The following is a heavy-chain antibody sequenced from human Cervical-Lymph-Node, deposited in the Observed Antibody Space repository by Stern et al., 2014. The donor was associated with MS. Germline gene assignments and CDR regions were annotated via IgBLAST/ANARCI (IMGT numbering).Heavy chain of an antibody. J-gene: IGHJ4*02. CDR3: AKHACTGAACPFDL. V-gene: IGHV4-39*01. CDR2: VYYSGAT. CDR1: GDSISSYTHY. Sequence: QVQLQESGPGLVKPSETLSLTCAVSGDSISSYTHYWAWIRQPPGKGLEWIGSVYYSGATYYNPSLQSPGTISVDTSKNHFSLGLNSVTAADTAVYYCAKHACTGAACPFDLWGQGTLVTVSS. D-gene: IGHD2-8*02.